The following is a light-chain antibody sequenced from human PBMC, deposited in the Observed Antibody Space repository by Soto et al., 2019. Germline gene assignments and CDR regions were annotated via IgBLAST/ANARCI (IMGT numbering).Light chain of an antibody. Sequence: DIQMPHSPSSLSASVWDRVAMTCRASQSISSYLNWYQQKPGKAPKLLIYAASSLQSGVPSRFSGSGSGTDFTLTISSLQPEDFATYYCQQSYSTPWTFGQGTKVDI. CDR2: AAS. V-gene: IGKV1-39*01. CDR1: QSISSY. CDR3: QQSYSTPWT. J-gene: IGKJ1*01.